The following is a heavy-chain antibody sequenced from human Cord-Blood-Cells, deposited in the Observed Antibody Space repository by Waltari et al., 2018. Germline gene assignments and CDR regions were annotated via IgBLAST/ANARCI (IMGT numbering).Heavy chain of an antibody. D-gene: IGHD3-9*01. CDR2: IKSKTDGGTT. CDR1: GFTFSNAW. J-gene: IGHJ3*02. CDR3: TTAHYDILTGYYDAFDI. Sequence: SGGGLVKPGGSLRLSCAASGFTFSNAWMSWVRQAPGKGLEWVGRIKSKTDGGTTDYAAPVKGRFTISRDDSKNTLYLQMNSLKTEDTAVYYCTTAHYDILTGYYDAFDIWGQGTMVTVSS. V-gene: IGHV3-15*01.